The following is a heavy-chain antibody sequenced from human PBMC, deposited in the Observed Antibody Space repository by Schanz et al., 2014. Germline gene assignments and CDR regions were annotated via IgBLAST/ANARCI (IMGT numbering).Heavy chain of an antibody. CDR2: INPNSGGT. CDR1: GYTFTSSG. D-gene: IGHD1-26*01. J-gene: IGHJ4*02. Sequence: QVQLVQSGAEVKKPGASVKVSCKASGYTFTSSGFSWVRQAPGQGLEWMGWINPNSGGTNYPQRFQGRVTTTRDTSSRTVYMQLSRLTSDDTAVYYCARDRDQWDGNYLDYWGQGTLVTVSS. V-gene: IGHV1-2*02. CDR3: ARDRDQWDGNYLDY.